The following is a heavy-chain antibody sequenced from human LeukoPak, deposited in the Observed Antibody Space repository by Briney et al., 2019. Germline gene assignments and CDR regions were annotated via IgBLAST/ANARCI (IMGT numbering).Heavy chain of an antibody. V-gene: IGHV3-30*04. CDR3: ARVRFGGSHSHPGEFDY. D-gene: IGHD1-26*01. J-gene: IGHJ4*02. CDR1: GFTFSTYS. CDR2: ILQDGNNH. Sequence: PGRSLRLSCAASGFTFSTYSMHWVRQAPGKGLEWVALILQDGNNHYYADSVKGRFTISRDNSKNTLFLQMDSLTPEDTAVYYCARVRFGGSHSHPGEFDYWGQGTLVTVSS.